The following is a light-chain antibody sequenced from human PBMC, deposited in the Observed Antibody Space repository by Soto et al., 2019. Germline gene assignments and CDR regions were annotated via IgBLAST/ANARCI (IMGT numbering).Light chain of an antibody. CDR2: AAS. J-gene: IGKJ1*01. CDR3: QQSYSVPWT. CDR1: QSISTY. V-gene: IGKV1-39*01. Sequence: DIQVTQSSSSLSASVGDRVSITCRASQSISTYLSWYQQKPGKAPNLLIYAASTLQSGVPSRFSGSGSGTDVSLTISSLQPEDFATYYCQQSYSVPWTFGHGTKVEL.